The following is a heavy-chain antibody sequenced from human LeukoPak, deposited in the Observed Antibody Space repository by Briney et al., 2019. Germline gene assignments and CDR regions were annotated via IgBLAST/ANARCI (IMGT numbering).Heavy chain of an antibody. CDR2: ISSSSSYI. CDR3: ARAKTGSNYAFDI. D-gene: IGHD7-27*01. V-gene: IGHV3-21*01. CDR1: GFTFSSYS. J-gene: IGHJ3*02. Sequence: GGSLRLSCAASGFTFSSYSMNWVRQAPGKGLEWVSSISSSSSYIYYADSVKGRFTISRDNAKNSLYLQMNSLRAEDTAVYYCARAKTGSNYAFDIWGQGTMVTVSS.